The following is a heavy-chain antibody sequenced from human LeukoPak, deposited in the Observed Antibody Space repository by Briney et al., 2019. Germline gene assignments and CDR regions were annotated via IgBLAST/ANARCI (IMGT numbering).Heavy chain of an antibody. Sequence: GGSLRLSCADSGVTFPRFWMNWVRQAPGKGLEWVAHINPDGSEKSYVDSVKGRFAISRDNAKNSLYLQMNSLRAEDTAVYYCARAMTTVTTGNFDLWGRGTLVTVSS. CDR3: ARAMTTVTTGNFDL. D-gene: IGHD4-17*01. CDR1: GVTFPRFW. V-gene: IGHV3-7*01. CDR2: INPDGSEK. J-gene: IGHJ2*01.